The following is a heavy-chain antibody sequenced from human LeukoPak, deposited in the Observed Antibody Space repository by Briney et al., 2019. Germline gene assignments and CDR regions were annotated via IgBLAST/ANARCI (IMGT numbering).Heavy chain of an antibody. V-gene: IGHV4-4*07. CDR1: GGSISSYY. D-gene: IGHD1-14*01. Sequence: KPSETLSLTCTVSGGSISSYYWSWIRQPAGKGLEWIGRIYTSGSTNYNPSLKSRVTMSVDTSKNQFSLKLSSVTAADTAVYYCARLESELSVGYNWFYPWGQGTLVTVSS. CDR2: IYTSGST. CDR3: ARLESELSVGYNWFYP. J-gene: IGHJ5*02.